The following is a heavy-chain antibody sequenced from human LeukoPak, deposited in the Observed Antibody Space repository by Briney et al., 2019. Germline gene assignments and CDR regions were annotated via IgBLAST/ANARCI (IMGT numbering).Heavy chain of an antibody. D-gene: IGHD4-17*01. V-gene: IGHV4-39*02. Sequence: PSETLSLTCTVSGGAISNSSYYWGWLRQPPGKGLEWIGSIDDSGSTFYTPSLKSRVTISVDTSKSHLSLKLSSVTAADTAVYSCARVGARRYGDPTWFDYWGQGTLVTVSS. CDR3: ARVGARRYGDPTWFDY. CDR2: IDDSGST. CDR1: GGAISNSSYY. J-gene: IGHJ4*02.